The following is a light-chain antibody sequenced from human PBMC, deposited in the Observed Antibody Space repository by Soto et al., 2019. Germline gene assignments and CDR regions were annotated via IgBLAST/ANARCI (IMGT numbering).Light chain of an antibody. Sequence: DIQMTQSPSSLSASVGDGVTITRRASQDISGWLAWYQQKPGTAPKSLIYAASSLQSGVPSRFSGTGSGTDFTLTISSLQPEDFATYYCQQYSTFPITFGQGRRLEI. CDR3: QQYSTFPIT. CDR2: AAS. V-gene: IGKV1D-16*01. CDR1: QDISGW. J-gene: IGKJ5*01.